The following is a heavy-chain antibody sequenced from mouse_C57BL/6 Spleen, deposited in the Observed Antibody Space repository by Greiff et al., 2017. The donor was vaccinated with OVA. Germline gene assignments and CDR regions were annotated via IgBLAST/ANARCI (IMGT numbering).Heavy chain of an antibody. CDR1: GYAFSSSW. CDR3: ARVNYYGSIYQYCFDY. V-gene: IGHV1-82*01. CDR2: IYPGDGDT. Sequence: QVQLQQSGPELVKPGASVKISCKASGYAFSSSWMNWVKQRPGKGLEWIGRIYPGDGDTNYNGKFKGTATLTADKSASTAYMQLSSLTTEDSAVYFWARVNYYGSIYQYCFDYWGQGTTLTVSS. J-gene: IGHJ2*01. D-gene: IGHD1-1*01.